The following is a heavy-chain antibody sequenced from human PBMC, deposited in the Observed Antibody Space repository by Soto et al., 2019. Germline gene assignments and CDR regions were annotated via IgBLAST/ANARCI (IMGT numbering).Heavy chain of an antibody. J-gene: IGHJ3*02. CDR2: ISYDGINK. CDR3: AKDFDPDNGGNDAFDI. D-gene: IGHD7-27*01. CDR1: GFSFSSYG. V-gene: IGHV3-30*18. Sequence: QVQLVESGGGVVQPGRSLRLSCAASGFSFSSYGMDWVRQAPGKGLEWVADISYDGINKYYVDSAKGRFTISRDNAKNMLYLEMNSLRTEDTAVYYCAKDFDPDNGGNDAFDIWGQGTTVIVSS.